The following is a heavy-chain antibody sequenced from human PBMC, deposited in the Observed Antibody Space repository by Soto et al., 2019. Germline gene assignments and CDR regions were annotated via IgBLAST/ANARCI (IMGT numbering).Heavy chain of an antibody. V-gene: IGHV4-34*01. J-gene: IGHJ4*02. CDR3: ARVRSKGTYSSSYEFDY. CDR2: INHSGST. Sequence: PSETLSLTCAVYGGSFSGYYWSWIRQPPGKGLEWIGEINHSGSTNYNPSLKSRVTISVDTSKNQFSLKLSSVTAADTAVYYCARVRSKGTYSSSYEFDYWGQGTLVTVYS. CDR1: GGSFSGYY. D-gene: IGHD6-6*01.